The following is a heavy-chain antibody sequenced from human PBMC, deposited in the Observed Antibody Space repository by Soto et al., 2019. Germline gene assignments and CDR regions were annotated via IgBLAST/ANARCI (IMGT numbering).Heavy chain of an antibody. J-gene: IGHJ5*02. CDR3: ARDRKSGVGWFGR. Sequence: ASVKVSCKASGYTFTSYAMHWVRQASGQRLEWMGWINAGNGNTKYSQKIQGRVTITRDTSASTAYMELSSLRSEDTAVYYCARDRKSGVGWFGRWGQGTLGTVSS. CDR2: INAGNGNT. V-gene: IGHV1-3*01. D-gene: IGHD3-10*01. CDR1: GYTFTSYA.